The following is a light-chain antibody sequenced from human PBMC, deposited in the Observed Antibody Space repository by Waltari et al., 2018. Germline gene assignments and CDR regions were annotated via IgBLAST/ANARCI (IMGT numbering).Light chain of an antibody. V-gene: IGKV4-1*01. CDR2: WAS. J-gene: IGKJ1*01. CDR1: QSVLYSSNNKYY. Sequence: DIVMTQSPDSLAVSLGEGATINCKSSQSVLYSSNNKYYLAWYQQKPGQPPKLLIYWASARESGVPDRFRGSGSGTDFTLTISSLQAEDVAVYYCQQYYSTPRTFGQGTKVEIK. CDR3: QQYYSTPRT.